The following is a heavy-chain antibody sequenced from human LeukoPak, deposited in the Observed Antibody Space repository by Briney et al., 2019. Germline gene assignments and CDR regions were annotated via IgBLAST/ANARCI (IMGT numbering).Heavy chain of an antibody. CDR2: IYDSGST. Sequence: PSETLSLTCTVSGGSISIYYWSWIRQPPGKGLEWIGYIYDSGSTNYNPSLKSRVTISVERSKNHFSLKLSSLTVADTARYYCARVYSSTHNWFDTWGQGIQVTVSS. CDR1: GGSISIYY. CDR3: ARVYSSTHNWFDT. D-gene: IGHD6-19*01. J-gene: IGHJ5*02. V-gene: IGHV4-59*12.